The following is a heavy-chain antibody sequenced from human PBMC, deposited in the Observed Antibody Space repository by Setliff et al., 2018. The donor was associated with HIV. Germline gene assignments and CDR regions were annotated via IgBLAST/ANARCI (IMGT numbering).Heavy chain of an antibody. CDR3: AGENVDIVATTKAIDF. V-gene: IGHV3-9*01. Sequence: PGGSLRLSCAASGFMFDDYAMHWVRQAPGKGLEWVSGISWNSGSIGYADSVKGRFTISRDNAKNSLYLQMNNLRAEDTAVYYCAGENVDIVATTKAIDFWGQGTLVTVSS. J-gene: IGHJ4*02. D-gene: IGHD5-12*01. CDR2: ISWNSGSI. CDR1: GFMFDDYA.